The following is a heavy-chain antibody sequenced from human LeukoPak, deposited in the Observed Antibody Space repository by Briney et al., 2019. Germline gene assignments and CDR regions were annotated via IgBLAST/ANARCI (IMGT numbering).Heavy chain of an antibody. V-gene: IGHV4-34*01. CDR2: INHSGST. CDR1: GGSFSGYY. D-gene: IGHD6-13*01. Sequence: PSETLSLTCAVYGGSFSGYYWSWIRQPPGKELEWIGEINHSGSTNYNPSLKSRVTISVDTSKNQFSLKLSSVTAADTAVYYCARVAAAAGKIGYWGQGTLVTVSS. CDR3: ARVAAAAGKIGY. J-gene: IGHJ4*02.